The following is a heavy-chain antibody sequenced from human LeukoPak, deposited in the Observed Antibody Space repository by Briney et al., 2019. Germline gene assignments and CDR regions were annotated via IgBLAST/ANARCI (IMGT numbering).Heavy chain of an antibody. J-gene: IGHJ4*02. CDR3: ARGATAVTTPN. CDR1: GFTFSSYA. D-gene: IGHD4-17*01. CDR2: IYSGGST. Sequence: PGGSLRLSCSASGFTFSSYAMHWVRQAPGKGLEWVSVIYSGGSTKYAASVKGRFTISRDISKNTLSLQMNRLRIEDTAVYYCARGATAVTTPNWGRGTLVTVSS. V-gene: IGHV3-53*01.